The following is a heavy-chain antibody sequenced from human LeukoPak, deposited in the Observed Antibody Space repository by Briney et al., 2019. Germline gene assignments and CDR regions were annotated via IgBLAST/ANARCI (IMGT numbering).Heavy chain of an antibody. Sequence: SGTLSLTCAVSGGSISSSNWWSWVRQPPGKGLEWIGEIYHSGSTNYNPSLKSRVTISVDTSKNQLSLKLSSVTAADTAVYYCARESNYYGSGTGWFDPWGQGTLVTVSS. CDR3: ARESNYYGSGTGWFDP. CDR1: GGSISSSNW. CDR2: IYHSGST. V-gene: IGHV4-4*02. J-gene: IGHJ5*02. D-gene: IGHD3-10*01.